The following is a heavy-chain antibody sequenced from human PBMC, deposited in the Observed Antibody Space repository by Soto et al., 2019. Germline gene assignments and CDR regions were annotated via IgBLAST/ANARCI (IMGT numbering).Heavy chain of an antibody. CDR2: ISYDGSNK. J-gene: IGHJ4*02. CDR1: GFTFSSYA. V-gene: IGHV3-30-3*01. CDR3: ARSGGQLAHFDY. D-gene: IGHD6-13*01. Sequence: PGGSLRLSCAASGFTFSSYAMHWVRQAPGKGLEWVAVISYDGSNKYYADSVKGRFTISRDNSKNTLYLQMNSLRAEDTAVYYCARSGGQLAHFDYWGQGTLVTVSS.